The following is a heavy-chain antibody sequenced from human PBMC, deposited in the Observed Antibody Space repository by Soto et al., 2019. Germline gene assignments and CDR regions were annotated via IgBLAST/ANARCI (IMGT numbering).Heavy chain of an antibody. J-gene: IGHJ4*02. V-gene: IGHV3-23*01. CDR2: ISGSGGTT. D-gene: IGHD1-1*01. CDR1: GFTFSSYA. Sequence: GGSLRLSCAASGFTFSSYAMSWVRQSPGKGLEWVSTISGSGGTTYYADSVKGRFTISRDNSKNTLYLQMNSLRAEDTAIYYCAKNKETGTTGGLGYWGQGTLVTVSS. CDR3: AKNKETGTTGGLGY.